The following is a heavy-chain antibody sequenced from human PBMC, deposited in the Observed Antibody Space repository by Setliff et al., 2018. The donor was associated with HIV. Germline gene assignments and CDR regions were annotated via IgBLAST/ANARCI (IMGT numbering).Heavy chain of an antibody. J-gene: IGHJ4*02. CDR2: MNPSSGTS. Sequence: ASVKVSCKTSGGTFSSYAISWVRQAPGQGLEWMGWMNPSSGTSGCTQKFQGRVAVTRDTSISTAYMELSRLRSDDTAVYYCARKSLTGTIDSWGQGTLVTVSS. CDR3: ARKSLTGTIDS. CDR1: GGTFSSYA. D-gene: IGHD1-1*01. V-gene: IGHV1-8*02.